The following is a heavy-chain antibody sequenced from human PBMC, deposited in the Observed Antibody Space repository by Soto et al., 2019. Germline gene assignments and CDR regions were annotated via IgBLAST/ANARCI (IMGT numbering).Heavy chain of an antibody. J-gene: IGHJ6*02. CDR1: GFSFDTYG. CDR2: ISYEGSNT. D-gene: IGHD1-1*01. V-gene: IGHV3-30-3*01. CDR3: ARVTPGNNLYYFSGLDF. Sequence: GGSLRFSCVASGFSFDTYGIHWVRQAPGKGLRWVALISYEGSNTYYADSVRGRFTISRDNSKNTLYLQMNTLRPEDTGVYYCARVTPGNNLYYFSGLDFWGQGTSVTVSS.